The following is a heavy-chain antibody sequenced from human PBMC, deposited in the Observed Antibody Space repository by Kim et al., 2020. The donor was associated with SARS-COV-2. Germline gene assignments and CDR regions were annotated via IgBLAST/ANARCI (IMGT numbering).Heavy chain of an antibody. CDR1: GFTFSSYA. CDR2: ISYDGSNK. V-gene: IGHV3-30*04. CDR3: AREQGDGYPGNFDY. D-gene: IGHD5-12*01. J-gene: IGHJ4*02. Sequence: GGSLRLSCAASGFTFSSYAMHWVRQAPGKGLEWVAVISYDGSNKYYADSVKGRFTISRDNSKNTLYLQMNSLRAEDTAVYYCAREQGDGYPGNFDYWGQGTLVTVSS.